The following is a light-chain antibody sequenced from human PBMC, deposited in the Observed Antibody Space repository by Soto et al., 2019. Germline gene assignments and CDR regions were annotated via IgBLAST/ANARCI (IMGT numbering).Light chain of an antibody. Sequence: AIQMTQSPSSLSASVGDRVTITCRASQGVGNDLGWYQHKPGKAPKLLIYAASSIETGVPSRFSGSGSGTDFTLTISSLQPEDFATYYCLQDYNSPYTFGQGTKLEIK. CDR2: AAS. CDR1: QGVGND. CDR3: LQDYNSPYT. J-gene: IGKJ2*01. V-gene: IGKV1-6*01.